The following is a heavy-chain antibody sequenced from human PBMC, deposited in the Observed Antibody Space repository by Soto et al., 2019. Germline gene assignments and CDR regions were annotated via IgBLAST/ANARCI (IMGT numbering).Heavy chain of an antibody. V-gene: IGHV3-23*01. CDR1: GFIFNAYA. D-gene: IGHD4-4*01. J-gene: IGHJ4*02. CDR2: IGGSGGNT. Sequence: EVQLLESGGGLVQPGGSLRLSCAASGFIFNAYAMTWVRQAPVKGLEWVSAIGGSGGNTYYAASVKGRFTISRDNSKDTVDLEMNRLRVDDTAVYFCARVASDYINSADHWGQGILVTVSS. CDR3: ARVASDYINSADH.